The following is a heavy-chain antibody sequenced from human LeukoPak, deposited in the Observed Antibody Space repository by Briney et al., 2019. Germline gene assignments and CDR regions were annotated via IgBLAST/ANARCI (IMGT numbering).Heavy chain of an antibody. J-gene: IGHJ4*02. Sequence: PGGSLRLSCAASGFTLSSYSMNWVRQAPGKGLEWVSSISISSTYIYYADSLRGRFTISRGNAKNSLYLQMNSLRAEDTAVYYCATRGVTDYYFDYWGQGTLVTVSS. CDR1: GFTLSSYS. V-gene: IGHV3-21*01. D-gene: IGHD3-10*01. CDR3: ATRGVTDYYFDY. CDR2: ISISSTYI.